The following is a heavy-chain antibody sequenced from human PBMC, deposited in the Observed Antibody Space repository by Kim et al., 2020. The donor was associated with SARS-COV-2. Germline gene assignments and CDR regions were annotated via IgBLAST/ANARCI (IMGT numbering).Heavy chain of an antibody. CDR1: GGSISSYY. CDR3: ARDSLGDYDILTGYVHDAFDI. CDR2: IYYSGST. V-gene: IGHV4-59*01. J-gene: IGHJ3*02. Sequence: SETLSLTCTVSGGSISSYYWSWIRQPPGKGLEWIGYIYYSGSTNYNPSLKSRVTISVDTSKNQFSLKLSSVTAADTAVYYSARDSLGDYDILTGYVHDAFDIWGQGTMVTVSS. D-gene: IGHD3-9*01.